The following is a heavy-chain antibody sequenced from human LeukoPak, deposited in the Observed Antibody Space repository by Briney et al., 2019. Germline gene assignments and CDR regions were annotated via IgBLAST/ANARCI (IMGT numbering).Heavy chain of an antibody. D-gene: IGHD3-3*01. CDR1: GFTFSDYY. J-gene: IGHJ4*02. V-gene: IGHV3-11*01. CDR3: ASAGMAYYDFWSGYFSQDYFDY. Sequence: GGSLRLSYAASGFTFSDYYMSWIRQAPGKGLEWVSYISSSGSTIYYADSVKGRFTISRDNAKNSLYLQMNSLRAEDTAVYYCASAGMAYYDFWSGYFSQDYFDYWGQGTLVTVSS. CDR2: ISSSGSTI.